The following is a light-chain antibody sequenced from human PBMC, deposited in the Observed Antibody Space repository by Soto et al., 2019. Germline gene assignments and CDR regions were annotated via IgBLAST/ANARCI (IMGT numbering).Light chain of an antibody. CDR1: LSVSSN. CDR2: GAS. V-gene: IGKV3-15*01. J-gene: IGKJ1*01. CDR3: QQYNSWPRT. Sequence: EIVMTQSPAPLSVSPGERATVSCRASLSVSSNLAWYQQKPGQTPRLLIYGASTRATGIPARFSGSGSGTEFTLTISSLQSEDFAVYYCQQYNSWPRTFGQGTKVDIK.